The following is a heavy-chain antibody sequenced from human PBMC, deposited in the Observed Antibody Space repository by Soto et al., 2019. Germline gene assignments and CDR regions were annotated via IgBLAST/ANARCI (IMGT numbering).Heavy chain of an antibody. D-gene: IGHD2-2*01. Sequence: EVQLVEAGGGLVQLGGSLGLSFEASGFTFGSYWMEGVRQAPGKGLWGFSRIRGDGGTNYADSVKGRFTVSRDNAKNTLYLQMNSLRAEDSAVYYCAREKKTEVTPAPAFMDVWGKGTTVTVSS. V-gene: IGHV3-74*01. J-gene: IGHJ6*03. CDR3: AREKKTEVTPAPAFMDV. CDR1: GFTFGSYW. CDR2: IRGDGGT.